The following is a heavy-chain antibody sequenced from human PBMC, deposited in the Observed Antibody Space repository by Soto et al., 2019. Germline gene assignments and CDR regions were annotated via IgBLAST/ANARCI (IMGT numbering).Heavy chain of an antibody. V-gene: IGHV1-2*02. CDR1: GYSFTDYY. J-gene: IGHJ5*02. Sequence: QVELVQFGAQVERPGASVKLSCKASGYSFTDYYIHWVRQVPGQGLEWLGWINANGGATNYAEKFKDRHTLTRDTSIDTAFMELTRLTSDDTALYFCSRGRSPCTGSWGQGTRVAVAS. D-gene: IGHD3-10*02. CDR2: INANGGAT. CDR3: SRGRSPCTGS.